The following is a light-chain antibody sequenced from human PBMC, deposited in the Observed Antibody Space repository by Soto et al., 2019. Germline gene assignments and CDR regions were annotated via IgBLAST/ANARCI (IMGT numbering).Light chain of an antibody. CDR3: QQYNSYSYT. J-gene: IGKJ2*01. CDR2: DAS. V-gene: IGKV1-5*01. CDR1: QSISSY. Sequence: DIQMTQSPSTLSASVGDRVTLTCRASQSISSYLAWYQQKPGKAPRLLIYDASSLASGVPARFSGSGSGTEFTLTISSLQPDDFAAYYCQQYNSYSYTFGQGTKVEIK.